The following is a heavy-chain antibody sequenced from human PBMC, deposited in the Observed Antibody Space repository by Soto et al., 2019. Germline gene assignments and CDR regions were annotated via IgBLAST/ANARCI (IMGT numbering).Heavy chain of an antibody. CDR1: GFTVSSYA. J-gene: IGHJ4*02. Sequence: PGGAVRLSCSASGFTVSSYALHWVRQTPGKGLEYVSAISSNGGSTYYADSVKGRFTISRDNSKNTLYLQMSSLRAEDTAVYYCVKSYYYGSGSYHGDFGYWGQGTLVNVSP. CDR2: ISSNGGST. D-gene: IGHD3-10*01. V-gene: IGHV3-64D*06. CDR3: VKSYYYGSGSYHGDFGY.